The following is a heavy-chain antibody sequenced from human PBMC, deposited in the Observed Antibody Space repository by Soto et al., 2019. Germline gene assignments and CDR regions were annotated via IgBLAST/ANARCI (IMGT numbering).Heavy chain of an antibody. J-gene: IGHJ6*02. D-gene: IGHD6-19*01. CDR3: ARVYPGSGWPYHYYGMDV. CDR1: GFTFSIYA. CDR2: ISGSGGST. Sequence: GGSLRLSCAASGFTFSIYAMSWVRQAPGKGLEWVSAISGSGGSTYYADSVKGRFTISRDNSKNTLCLQMNSLRAEDTAVYYCARVYPGSGWPYHYYGMDVWGQGTTVTVSS. V-gene: IGHV3-23*01.